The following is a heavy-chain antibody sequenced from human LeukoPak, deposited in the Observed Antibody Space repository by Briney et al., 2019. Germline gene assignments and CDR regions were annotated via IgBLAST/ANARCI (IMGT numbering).Heavy chain of an antibody. D-gene: IGHD6-6*01. CDR1: GFTCSSYS. CDR2: ISSSSSYI. V-gene: IGHV3-21*01. Sequence: GGSLRLSCAASGFTCSSYSMNWVRQAPGKGLEWVSSISSSSSYIYYADSVKGRFTISRDNAKNSLYLQMNSLRAEDTAVYYCARDLSAARGPWGQGTLVTVSS. J-gene: IGHJ4*02. CDR3: ARDLSAARGP.